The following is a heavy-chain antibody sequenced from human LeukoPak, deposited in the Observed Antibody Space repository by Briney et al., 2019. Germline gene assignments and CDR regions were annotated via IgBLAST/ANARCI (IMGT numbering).Heavy chain of an antibody. CDR1: GGSVSSGSYY. V-gene: IGHV4-61*01. Sequence: SETLSLPCTLSGGSVSSGSYYWRWIPQPPGRGLEWIGYIYYSGSTNYHPSLKSRVTISVDTSKNQFSLKLSSVTAADTAVYYCARGVPAATHYYYYYGMDVWGQGTTVTVSS. CDR2: IYYSGST. CDR3: ARGVPAATHYYYYYGMDV. D-gene: IGHD2-2*01. J-gene: IGHJ6*02.